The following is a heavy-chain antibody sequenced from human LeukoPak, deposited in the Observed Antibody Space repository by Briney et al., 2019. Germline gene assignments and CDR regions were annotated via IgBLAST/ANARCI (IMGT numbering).Heavy chain of an antibody. CDR1: GGSISSSSYY. Sequence: SETLSLTCPVSGGSISSSSYYWGWIRQPPGKGLEWIGSIYYSGSTYYNPSLKSRVTISVDTSKNQFSLKLSSVTAADTAVYYCARQNHWFDPWGQGTLVTVSS. CDR2: IYYSGST. J-gene: IGHJ5*02. V-gene: IGHV4-39*01. CDR3: ARQNHWFDP.